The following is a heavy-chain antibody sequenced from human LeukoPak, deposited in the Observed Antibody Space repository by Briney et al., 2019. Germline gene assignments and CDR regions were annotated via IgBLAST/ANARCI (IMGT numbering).Heavy chain of an antibody. CDR1: GASISTYY. Sequence: SETLSLTCTVSGASISTYYWTWIRQPPGKGLEWIGYIYYSDSTTYNPSLKSRATMSVDASKNQFSLKLSSVTAADTAVYYCARVDPDSSSTLEVFDYWGQGTLVTVSS. J-gene: IGHJ4*02. CDR2: IYYSDST. CDR3: ARVDPDSSSTLEVFDY. D-gene: IGHD6-6*01. V-gene: IGHV4-59*01.